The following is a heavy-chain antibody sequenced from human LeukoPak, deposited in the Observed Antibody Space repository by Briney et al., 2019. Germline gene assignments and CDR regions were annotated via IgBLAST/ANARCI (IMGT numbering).Heavy chain of an antibody. D-gene: IGHD4-17*01. CDR2: ISSSATYI. V-gene: IGHV3-21*01. J-gene: IGHJ4*02. CDR3: ATWDDYGDYVAFEY. CDR1: GFTFSSYT. Sequence: PGGSLRLSCAGSGFTFSSYTMNWFRQAPGKGLEWVSSISSSATYIYYADSVRGRFTISRDDAKNSLFLHMNSLRAEDTAVYYCATWDDYGDYVAFEYWGQGTLVTVSS.